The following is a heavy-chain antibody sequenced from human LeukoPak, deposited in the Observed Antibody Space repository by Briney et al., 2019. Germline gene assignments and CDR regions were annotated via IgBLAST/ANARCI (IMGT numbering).Heavy chain of an antibody. CDR1: GFTFNNYG. Sequence: GGSLRLSCAASGFTFNNYGMHWVRQAPGKGLEWVAIVWYDGSNMYYADSVKGRFTVSRDNSENTLFLQMNSLRAEDTAVYYCAKSTTVTTPFDYWGQGTLVTVSS. CDR2: VWYDGSNM. D-gene: IGHD4-17*01. V-gene: IGHV3-33*06. J-gene: IGHJ4*02. CDR3: AKSTTVTTPFDY.